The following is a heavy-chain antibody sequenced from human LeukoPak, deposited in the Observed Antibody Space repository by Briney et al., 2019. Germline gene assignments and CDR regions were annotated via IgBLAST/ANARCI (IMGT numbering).Heavy chain of an antibody. CDR3: ATDAAVYDSSGYYYVY. J-gene: IGHJ4*02. Sequence: ASVKVSFKVSGYTLTELSMHWVRQAPGKGLEWMGGFDPEDGETIYAQKFQGRVTMTEDTSTDTAYMELSSLRSEDTAVYYCATDAAVYDSSGYYYVYWGQGTLVTVSS. CDR2: FDPEDGET. V-gene: IGHV1-24*01. D-gene: IGHD3-22*01. CDR1: GYTLTELS.